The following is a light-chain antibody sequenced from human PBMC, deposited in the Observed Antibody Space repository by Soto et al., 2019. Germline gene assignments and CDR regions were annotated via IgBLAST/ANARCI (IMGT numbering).Light chain of an antibody. V-gene: IGKV3-20*01. CDR2: GAS. J-gene: IGKJ1*01. CDR1: QSVSSSD. CDR3: QHYGSSPET. Sequence: VLTPSPVTLSVSEGPSPTRPGRASQSVSSSDLAWYQQKPGQAPRLLIYGASSRATGITDRFSGSGSGTDFTLTIRRLEPEDFAVYYCQHYGSSPETCGQGTTGDIK.